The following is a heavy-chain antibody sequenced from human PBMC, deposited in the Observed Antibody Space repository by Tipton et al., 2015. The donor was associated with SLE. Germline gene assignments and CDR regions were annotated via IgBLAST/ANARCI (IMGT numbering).Heavy chain of an antibody. CDR3: ARDSDHSSGWFPSLFD. Sequence: SLRLSCAASGFTFSSYAMSWVRQAPGKGLEWVSAIRGDGSATFYADSVKGRFTISRDNSKDTLYLQMNSLRAEDTAVYYCARDSDHSSGWFPSLFDWGQGTLVTVSS. J-gene: IGHJ4*02. D-gene: IGHD6-19*01. V-gene: IGHV3-23*01. CDR1: GFTFSSYA. CDR2: IRGDGSAT.